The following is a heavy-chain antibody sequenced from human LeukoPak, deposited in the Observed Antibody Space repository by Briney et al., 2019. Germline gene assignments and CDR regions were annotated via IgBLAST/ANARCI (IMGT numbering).Heavy chain of an antibody. Sequence: SETPSLTCAVYGGSFSGYYWSWIRQPPGKGLEWIGEINHSGSTNYNPSLKSRVTISVDTSKNQFSLKLSSVTAADTAVYYCARAGIAAAGTPDYWGQGTLVTVSS. CDR2: INHSGST. D-gene: IGHD6-13*01. CDR1: GGSFSGYY. V-gene: IGHV4-34*01. CDR3: ARAGIAAAGTPDY. J-gene: IGHJ4*02.